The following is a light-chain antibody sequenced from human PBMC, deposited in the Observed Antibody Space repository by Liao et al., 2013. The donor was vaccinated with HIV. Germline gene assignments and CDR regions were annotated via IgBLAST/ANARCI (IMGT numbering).Light chain of an antibody. Sequence: SYVLTQPPSVSVAPGETAGITCGGNNIGSKSVHWYQQKPGQAPVLVIYYDSDRPSGIPERFSGSNSGNTATLTISRVEAGDEADYYCQVWDSSSDHREVVFGGGTKLTVL. CDR3: QVWDSSSDHREVV. V-gene: IGLV3-21*04. CDR1: NIGSKS. J-gene: IGLJ2*01. CDR2: YDS.